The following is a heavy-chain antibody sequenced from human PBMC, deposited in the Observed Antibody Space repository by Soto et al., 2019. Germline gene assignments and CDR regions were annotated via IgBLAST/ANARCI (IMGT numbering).Heavy chain of an antibody. CDR1: GGSFSGYX. J-gene: IGHJ6*01. V-gene: IGHV4-34*01. Sequence: SETLSLTCAVYGGSFSGYXXSWIRQPPGKGLEWIGEINHSGSTNYNPSLKSRVSISVDTSKNQFSLKLSSVTAADTAXYYCARGFANIVVVPAALGHYXXXXGMDVXXXGTTVXXSS. D-gene: IGHD2-2*01. CDR2: INHSGST. CDR3: ARGFANIVVVPAALGHYXXXXGMDV.